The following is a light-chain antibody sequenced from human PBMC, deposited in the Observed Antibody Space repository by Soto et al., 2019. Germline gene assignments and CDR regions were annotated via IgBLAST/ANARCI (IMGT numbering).Light chain of an antibody. Sequence: DIQLTQSPSFLSASVGDRVTITCRASQGISSYLAWYQQKPGKAPKLLIYAASTVQSGVPSRFSGSGSGTEFTLTISSLQPEDFATYYCQQLNSYPLTFGPGTKVEIK. V-gene: IGKV1-9*01. CDR1: QGISSY. CDR3: QQLNSYPLT. CDR2: AAS. J-gene: IGKJ3*01.